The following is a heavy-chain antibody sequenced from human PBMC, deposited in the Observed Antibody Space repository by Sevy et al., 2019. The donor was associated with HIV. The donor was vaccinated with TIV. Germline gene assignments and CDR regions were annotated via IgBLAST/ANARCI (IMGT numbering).Heavy chain of an antibody. V-gene: IGHV3-30*18. J-gene: IGHJ3*02. CDR1: GFTFSSYG. CDR2: ISYDGSNK. CDR3: AKETIVGATTFAFDI. Sequence: GGSLRLSCAASGFTFSSYGMHWVRQAPGKGLEWVAVISYDGSNKYYADSVKGRFTISRDNSKNTVYLQMNSLRAEDTAVYYCAKETIVGATTFAFDIWGQGTMVTVSS. D-gene: IGHD1-26*01.